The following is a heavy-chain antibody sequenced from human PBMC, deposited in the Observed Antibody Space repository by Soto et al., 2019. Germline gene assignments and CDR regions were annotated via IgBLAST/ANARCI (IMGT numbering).Heavy chain of an antibody. CDR2: ISSSSSTI. V-gene: IGHV3-48*01. D-gene: IGHD2-15*01. J-gene: IGHJ4*02. Sequence: EVQLVESGGGWVQPGGSLRLSCEASGFTFSSYSMNWVRQAPGKGLVWVSYISSSSSTIYYADSVKGRFTISRDNAKNPLYLQMNSLRAEDTAVYYWARGQLSDCSGGSCYFAPDYWGQGTLVTVSS. CDR1: GFTFSSYS. CDR3: ARGQLSDCSGGSCYFAPDY.